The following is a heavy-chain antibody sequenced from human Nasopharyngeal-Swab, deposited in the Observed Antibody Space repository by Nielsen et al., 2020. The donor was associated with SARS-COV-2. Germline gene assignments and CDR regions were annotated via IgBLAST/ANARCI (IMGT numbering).Heavy chain of an antibody. CDR1: GFTFDDYA. D-gene: IGHD5-12*01. Sequence: GGSLRLSCAASGFTFDDYAMHWVRQAPGKGLEWVSGISWNSGSIGYADSVKGRFTISRDNAKNSLYLQMNSLRAEDTALYYCAKRRGGYYFDYWGQGTLVTVSS. J-gene: IGHJ4*02. CDR2: ISWNSGSI. V-gene: IGHV3-9*01. CDR3: AKRRGGYYFDY.